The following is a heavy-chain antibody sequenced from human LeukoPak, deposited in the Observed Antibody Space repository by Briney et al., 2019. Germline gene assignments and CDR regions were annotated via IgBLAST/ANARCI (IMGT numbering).Heavy chain of an antibody. D-gene: IGHD2-21*01. J-gene: IGHJ4*02. V-gene: IGHV3-30-3*01. CDR1: GFTFKSYT. Sequence: SGGSLRLSCAASGFTFKSYTMHWVRQAPGKGLEWVAVISYDESNEYYADSVKGRFTISRDNSKNTLYLQMNSLRAEDTAVYYCARDLEPVVIENHIIDYWGQGTLVTVSS. CDR2: ISYDESNE. CDR3: ARDLEPVVIENHIIDY.